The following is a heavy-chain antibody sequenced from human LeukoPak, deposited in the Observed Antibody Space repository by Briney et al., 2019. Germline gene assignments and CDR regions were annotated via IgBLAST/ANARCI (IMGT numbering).Heavy chain of an antibody. Sequence: GGSLRLSCAASGFTFSSYAMSWVRQAPGKGLEWVSAISGSGGSTYYADSVKGRFTISRDNSKNTLYLQMNSLRAEDTAVYYCAKWGYYDSSGYYWGFDYRGQGTLVTVSS. CDR3: AKWGYYDSSGYYWGFDY. D-gene: IGHD3-22*01. V-gene: IGHV3-23*01. CDR1: GFTFSSYA. CDR2: ISGSGGST. J-gene: IGHJ4*02.